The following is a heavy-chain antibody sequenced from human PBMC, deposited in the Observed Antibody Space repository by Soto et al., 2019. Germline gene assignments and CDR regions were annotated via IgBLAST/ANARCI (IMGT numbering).Heavy chain of an antibody. Sequence: SVKVSCKASGGTFSSYAISWVRQAPGQGLEWMGGIIPIFGTANYAQKFQGRVTITADESTSTAYMELSSLRSEDTAVYYCASPNCSGGSCYSHYYYYGMDVWGQGTTVTVSS. CDR1: GGTFSSYA. J-gene: IGHJ6*02. V-gene: IGHV1-69*13. CDR2: IIPIFGTA. CDR3: ASPNCSGGSCYSHYYYYGMDV. D-gene: IGHD2-15*01.